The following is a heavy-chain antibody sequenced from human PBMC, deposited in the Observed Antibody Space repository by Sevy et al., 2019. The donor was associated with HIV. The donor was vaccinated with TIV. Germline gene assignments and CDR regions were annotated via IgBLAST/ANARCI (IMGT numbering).Heavy chain of an antibody. D-gene: IGHD4-17*01. J-gene: IGHJ4*02. CDR1: GFTFSDYC. V-gene: IGHV3-11*06. CDR2: ISSGSSYT. CDR3: ARSRSNYADYYFDY. Sequence: GGSLRLSCAVSGFTFSDYCMTWIRQSPGKGLEWVSYISSGSSYTNYADSVKGRFTISRDNAKNSLYLEIHTLRPEDTAVYYCARSRSNYADYYFDYWGQGTVVTVSS.